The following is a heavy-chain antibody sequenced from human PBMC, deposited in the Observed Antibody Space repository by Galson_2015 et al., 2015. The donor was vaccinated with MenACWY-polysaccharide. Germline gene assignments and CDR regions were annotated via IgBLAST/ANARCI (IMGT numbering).Heavy chain of an antibody. CDR1: GFTFSSYA. CDR2: SSPNGDAT. V-gene: IGHV3-23*01. D-gene: IGHD3-22*01. Sequence: SLRLSCAASGFTFSSYAMTWVRQAPGKGLEWVSSSSPNGDATDYAGSVTGRFFISRDKSLNTLYLQMNSLRAEDTAVYYCMIVGTGGRVYRGQGILVTVPS. J-gene: IGHJ4*02. CDR3: MIVGTGGRVY.